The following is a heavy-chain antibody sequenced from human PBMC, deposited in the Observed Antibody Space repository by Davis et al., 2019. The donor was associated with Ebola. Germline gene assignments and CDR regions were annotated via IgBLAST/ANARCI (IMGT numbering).Heavy chain of an antibody. CDR2: IIPIFGIA. CDR1: GGTFSSYA. V-gene: IGHV1-69*10. D-gene: IGHD3-10*01. CDR3: ARSLRYGSGRWSHYYYGMDV. J-gene: IGHJ6*02. Sequence: SVKVSCKASGGTFSSYAISWVRQAPGQGLEWMGGIIPIFGIANYAQKFQGRVTITADKSTSTAYMELSSLRSEDTAVYYCARSLRYGSGRWSHYYYGMDVWGQGTTVTVSS.